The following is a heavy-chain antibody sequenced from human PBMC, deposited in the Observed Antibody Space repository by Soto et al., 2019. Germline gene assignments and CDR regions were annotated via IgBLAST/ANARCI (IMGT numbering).Heavy chain of an antibody. J-gene: IGHJ4*02. CDR2: INPNSGGT. D-gene: IGHD3-22*01. CDR3: ARAQFVRKYYDSSGHFGY. V-gene: IGHV1-2*02. Sequence: VSVKVSCKASGYTFTGYYMHWVRQAPGQGLEWMGWINPNSGGTNYAQKFQGRVTMTRDTSISTAYMELSRLRSDDTAVYYCARAQFVRKYYDSSGHFGYWGQGTLVTVSS. CDR1: GYTFTGYY.